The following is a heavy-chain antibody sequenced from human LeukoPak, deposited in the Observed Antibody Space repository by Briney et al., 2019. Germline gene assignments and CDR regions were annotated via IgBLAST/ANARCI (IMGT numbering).Heavy chain of an antibody. CDR3: AISEGRSGYYLQVDY. V-gene: IGHV3-20*04. J-gene: IGHJ4*02. Sequence: PGGSLRLSCAASGFTFDDYGMSWVRQAPGKGLEWVSGINWNGGSTGYADSVKGRFTISRDNAKNSLYLQMNSLRAEDTAVYYCAISEGRSGYYLQVDYWGQGTLVTVSS. D-gene: IGHD3-22*01. CDR1: GFTFDDYG. CDR2: INWNGGST.